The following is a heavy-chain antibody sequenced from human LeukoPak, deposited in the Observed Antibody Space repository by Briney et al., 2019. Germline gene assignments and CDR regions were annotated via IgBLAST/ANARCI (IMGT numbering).Heavy chain of an antibody. CDR2: IKQDGSEK. D-gene: IGHD1-1*01. CDR1: GFTFSSYW. V-gene: IGHV3-7*03. CDR3: AKDLGYNWNDVYYFDY. J-gene: IGHJ4*02. Sequence: AGGSLRLSCAASGFTFSSYWMSWVRQAPGKGLEWVANIKQDGSEKYYVDSVKGRFTISRDNAKNSLYLQMNSLRAEDTALYYCAKDLGYNWNDVYYFDYWGQGTLVTVSS.